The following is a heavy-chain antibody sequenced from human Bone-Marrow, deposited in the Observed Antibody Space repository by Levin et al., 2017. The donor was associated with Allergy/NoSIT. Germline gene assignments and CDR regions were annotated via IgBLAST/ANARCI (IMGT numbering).Heavy chain of an antibody. CDR3: ATSTVTNKGRA. J-gene: IGHJ1*01. CDR1: RLTFSNYY. D-gene: IGHD4-17*01. Sequence: GGSLRLSCAASRLTFSNYYMHWVRQAPGEGLVWVSYISADGITTDYADSVKGRFIISRDNAKNTLYLQMHSLRAEDTGIYYCATSTVTNKGRAWGQGSLVTVPS. CDR2: ISADGITT. V-gene: IGHV3-74*01.